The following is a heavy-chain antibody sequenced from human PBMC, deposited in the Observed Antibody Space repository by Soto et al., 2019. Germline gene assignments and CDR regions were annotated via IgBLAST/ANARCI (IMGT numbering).Heavy chain of an antibody. V-gene: IGHV4-31*03. CDR2: IYYSGRT. CDR1: GGSISSGGYY. D-gene: IGHD3-10*01. Sequence: QVQLQESGPGLVKPSQTLSLTCTVSGGSISSGGYYWSWIRQHPGKGLEWIGYIYYSGRTYYKPALKSRVTISVDTSKNQFSLKLSSVTAADTAVYYCATSYGSGSYFDYWGQGTLVTVSS. J-gene: IGHJ4*02. CDR3: ATSYGSGSYFDY.